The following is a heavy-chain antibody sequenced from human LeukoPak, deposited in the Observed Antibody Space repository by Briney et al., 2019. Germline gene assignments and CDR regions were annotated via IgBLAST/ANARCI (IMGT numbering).Heavy chain of an antibody. CDR2: IWYDGSNK. J-gene: IGHJ3*02. CDR1: GFTFSSYG. Sequence: GRSLRLSCAASGFTFSSYGMHWVRQAPGKGLEWVAVIWYDGSNKYYADSVKGRFTISRDNSKNTLYLQMNSLRAEDTAVYYCTRDGSGWHDAFDIWGQGTMVTVSS. CDR3: TRDGSGWHDAFDI. D-gene: IGHD6-19*01. V-gene: IGHV3-33*01.